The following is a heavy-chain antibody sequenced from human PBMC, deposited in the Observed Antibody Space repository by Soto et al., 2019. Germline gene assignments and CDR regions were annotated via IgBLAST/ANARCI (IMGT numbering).Heavy chain of an antibody. CDR1: GGTFSSYA. Sequence: ASVKVSCKASGGTFSSYAISWVRQAPGQGLEWMGGIIPIFGTANYAQKFQGRVTITADESTSTAYMELSSLRSEDTAVYYCARDRSLYYDSSGVNWFDPWGQGTLVTVSS. V-gene: IGHV1-69*13. J-gene: IGHJ5*02. D-gene: IGHD3-22*01. CDR3: ARDRSLYYDSSGVNWFDP. CDR2: IIPIFGTA.